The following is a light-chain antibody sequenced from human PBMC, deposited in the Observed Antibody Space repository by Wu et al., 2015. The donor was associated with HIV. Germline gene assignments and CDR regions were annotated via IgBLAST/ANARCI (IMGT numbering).Light chain of an antibody. J-gene: IGKJ4*01. V-gene: IGKV3-11*01. Sequence: IVLTQSPDTLSLSPGERATLSCRASQSIGSNLAWYQQKPGQAPRLLIYDAFYRATGIPARFSGSGSGTDFTLTISSLESEDFVVYYCQQYNNWLTFGGGTKVEIK. CDR2: DAF. CDR3: QQYNNWLT. CDR1: QSIGSN.